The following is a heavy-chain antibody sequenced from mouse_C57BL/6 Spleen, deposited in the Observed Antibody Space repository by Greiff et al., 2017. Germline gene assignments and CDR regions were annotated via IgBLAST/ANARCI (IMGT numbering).Heavy chain of an antibody. CDR2: IDPSDSYT. V-gene: IGHV1-50*01. Sequence: QVQLQQPGAELVKPGASVKLSCKASGYTFTSYWMQWVKQRPGQGLEWIGEIDPSDSYTNYNQKFKGKATLTVDTSSSTAYMQLSSLTSEDSAVYYCARKVSYYFDYWCQGTTLTVSS. CDR1: GYTFTSYW. D-gene: IGHD6-2*01. CDR3: ARKVSYYFDY. J-gene: IGHJ2*01.